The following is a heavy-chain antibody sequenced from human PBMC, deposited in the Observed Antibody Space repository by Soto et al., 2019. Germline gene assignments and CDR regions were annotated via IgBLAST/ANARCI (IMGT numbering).Heavy chain of an antibody. V-gene: IGHV1-18*04. Sequence: ASVKVSCKASGYTFTGYYVHWVRQAPGQGLEWMGWISAYSGNTYLAQRLQGRVTMTTDTSTSTAYMELRSLRSDDTAVYYCARDHGPSVLMVYADSGWFGSWGQGTLVTVSS. D-gene: IGHD2-8*01. CDR2: ISAYSGNT. J-gene: IGHJ5*01. CDR1: GYTFTGYY. CDR3: ARDHGPSVLMVYADSGWFGS.